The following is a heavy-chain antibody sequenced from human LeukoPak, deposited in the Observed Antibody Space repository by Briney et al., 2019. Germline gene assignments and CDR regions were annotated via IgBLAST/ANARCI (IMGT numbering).Heavy chain of an antibody. Sequence: KPGGSLRLSCAASGFTFSNAWMSWVRQAPGKGLEWVGRIKSKTDGGTTDYAAPVKGRFTISRDDSKNTLYLQMNSLKTEDTAVYYCTTDQQDYGDYGNWFDPWGQGTLVTVSS. D-gene: IGHD4-17*01. CDR3: TTDQQDYGDYGNWFDP. J-gene: IGHJ5*02. CDR2: IKSKTDGGTT. CDR1: GFTFSNAW. V-gene: IGHV3-15*01.